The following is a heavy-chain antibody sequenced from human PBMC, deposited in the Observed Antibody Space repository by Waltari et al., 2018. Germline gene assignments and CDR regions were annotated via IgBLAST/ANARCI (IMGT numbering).Heavy chain of an antibody. CDR2: IYYSGST. CDR3: ARSNFLKGYDFWSGYYSDYYYYMDV. J-gene: IGHJ6*03. V-gene: IGHV4-59*08. Sequence: QVQLQESGPGLVKPSETLSLTCTVSGGSISSYYWSWIRQPPGKGLEWIGYIYYSGSTNYNPSLKSRVTISVDTSKNQFSLKLSSVTAADTAVYYCARSNFLKGYDFWSGYYSDYYYYMDVWGKGTTVTISS. CDR1: GGSISSYY. D-gene: IGHD3-3*01.